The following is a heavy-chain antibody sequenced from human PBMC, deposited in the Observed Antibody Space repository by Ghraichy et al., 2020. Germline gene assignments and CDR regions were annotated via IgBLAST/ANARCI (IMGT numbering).Heavy chain of an antibody. CDR2: IDKSGGTI. J-gene: IGHJ2*01. D-gene: IGHD2-2*02. V-gene: IGHV3-23*01. CDR1: GFTFSSYA. Sequence: GGSLRLSCAASGFTFSSYAMSWVRQAPGKGLEWVSTIDKSGGTIYYADSVKGRFTISRDNSKNTLYLQMNSLRAEDTAVFYCAKRQGFAIPSWYFDLWGRGTLVTVSS. CDR3: AKRQGFAIPSWYFDL.